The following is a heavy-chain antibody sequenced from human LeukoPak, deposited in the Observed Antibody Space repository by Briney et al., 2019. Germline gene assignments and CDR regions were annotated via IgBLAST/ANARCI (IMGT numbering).Heavy chain of an antibody. V-gene: IGHV1-18*01. CDR2: ISAYNGNT. CDR1: GYTFSSYG. D-gene: IGHD6-6*01. Sequence: GASVKVSCKASGYTFSSYGISWVRQAPGQGLEWMGWISAYNGNTNYAQKLQGRVTMTTDTSTTTAYMELRSLRSDDTAVCYCARTSIAARDSEFDPWGQGTLVTVSS. J-gene: IGHJ5*02. CDR3: ARTSIAARDSEFDP.